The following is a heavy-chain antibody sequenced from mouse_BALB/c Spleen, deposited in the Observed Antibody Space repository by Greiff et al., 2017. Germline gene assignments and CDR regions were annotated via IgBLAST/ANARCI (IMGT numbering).Heavy chain of an antibody. Sequence: LQHPGSELVRPGASVKLSCKASGYTFTSYWMHWVKQRPGQGLEWIGNIYPGSGSTNYDEKFKSKATLTVDTSSSTAYMQLSSLTSEDSAVYYCTCMITTGYYAMDYWGQGTSVTVSS. J-gene: IGHJ4*01. CDR3: TCMITTGYYAMDY. CDR1: GYTFTSYW. V-gene: IGHV1S22*01. CDR2: IYPGSGST. D-gene: IGHD2-4*01.